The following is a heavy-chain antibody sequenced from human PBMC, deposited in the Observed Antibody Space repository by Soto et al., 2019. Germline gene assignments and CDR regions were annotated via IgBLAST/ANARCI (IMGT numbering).Heavy chain of an antibody. J-gene: IGHJ5*02. V-gene: IGHV1-69*02. D-gene: IGHD2-15*01. CDR1: GGTFSSYT. Sequence: QVQLVQSGAEVKKPGSSVKVSCKASGGTFSSYTISWVRQAPGQGHEWMGRIIPIHGIAHYAQKFQGRVTITADKSPSTAYMELSSLRSEATAVYYCAGDGCGGGRCYSFWWFDLWGQGTLVTVSS. CDR3: AGDGCGGGRCYSFWWFDL. CDR2: IIPIHGIA.